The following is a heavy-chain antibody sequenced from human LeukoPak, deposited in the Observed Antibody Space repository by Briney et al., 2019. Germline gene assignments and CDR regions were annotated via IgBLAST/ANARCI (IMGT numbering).Heavy chain of an antibody. CDR1: GFPFSSYA. D-gene: IGHD5-18*01. CDR3: AKIGPRIQLWTADY. Sequence: GGSLRLSCAASGFPFSSYAMSWVRQAPGKGLEWVSAISGSGGSTYYADSVKGRFTISRDNSKNTLYLQMNSLRAEDTAVYYCAKIGPRIQLWTADYWGQGTLVTVSS. V-gene: IGHV3-23*01. CDR2: ISGSGGST. J-gene: IGHJ4*02.